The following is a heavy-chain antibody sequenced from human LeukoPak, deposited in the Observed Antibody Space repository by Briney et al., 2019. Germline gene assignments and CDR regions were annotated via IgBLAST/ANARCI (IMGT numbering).Heavy chain of an antibody. CDR3: VRFWITFDD. CDR1: GFTFSSYA. CDR2: ISSNGGST. J-gene: IGHJ4*02. D-gene: IGHD2-2*03. V-gene: IGHV3-64*01. Sequence: PGGSLRLSCAASGFTFSSYAMHWVRQAPGKGLEYVSAISSNGGSTYYANSVKGRFTVSRDNSQNTVYLQMSSLRAEGTAVYYCVRFWITFDDWGQGTLVTVSS.